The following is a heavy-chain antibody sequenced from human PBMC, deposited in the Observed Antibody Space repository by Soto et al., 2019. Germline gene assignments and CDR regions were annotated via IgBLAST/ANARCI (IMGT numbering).Heavy chain of an antibody. CDR2: IFHGGNT. CDR3: ARARWYDAFDV. CDR1: GLFISSGNY. V-gene: IGHV4-38-2*01. Sequence: KPSETLSLTCAVSGLFISSGNYWGWIRKPPGKGLEWIGSIFHGGNTYYNPSLKSRVTISVDMSKNQFSLKLNSVTAADTAVYYCARARWYDAFDVWGQGTVVTVSS. J-gene: IGHJ3*01. D-gene: IGHD2-15*01.